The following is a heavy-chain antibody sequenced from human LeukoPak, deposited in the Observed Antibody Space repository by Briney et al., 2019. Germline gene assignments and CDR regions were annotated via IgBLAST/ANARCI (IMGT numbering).Heavy chain of an antibody. Sequence: GGSLRLSCAASGFTFSSYWMHWVRQAPGKGRVWVSRINSDGSSTSYADSVKGRFTISRDNAKNTLYLQMNSLRAEDTAVYYCARDYGDYGEEDYYYYYMDVLGKGTTVTGSS. J-gene: IGHJ6*03. V-gene: IGHV3-74*01. CDR1: GFTFSSYW. D-gene: IGHD4-17*01. CDR2: INSDGSST. CDR3: ARDYGDYGEEDYYYYYMDV.